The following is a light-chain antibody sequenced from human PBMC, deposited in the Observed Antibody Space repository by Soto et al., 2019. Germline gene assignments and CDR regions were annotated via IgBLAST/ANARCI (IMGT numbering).Light chain of an antibody. Sequence: IVLTQSPATLSLSPGDRATLSCRASQSLDNYLAWYQHKPGQAPRLLIYDASTRATDIPPRFSGSGSGTDFTLTISSLEPEDFAVYYCQQRGHWPSFGGGTKVEIK. CDR1: QSLDNY. V-gene: IGKV3-11*01. CDR3: QQRGHWPS. J-gene: IGKJ4*01. CDR2: DAS.